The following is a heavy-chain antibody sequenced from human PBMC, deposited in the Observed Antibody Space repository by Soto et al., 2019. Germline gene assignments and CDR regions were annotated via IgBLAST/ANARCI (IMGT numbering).Heavy chain of an antibody. CDR2: INHSGST. D-gene: IGHD3-10*01. J-gene: IGHJ4*02. V-gene: IGHV4-34*01. Sequence: QVQLQQWGAGLLKPSETLSLTCAVYGGSFSGYYWSWIRQPPGKGLEWIGEINHSGSTNYNPSLKRRVTMSEDSSKNQFSLKLSSVTAAYTAVYYCARGSHLAITMVRGVREARFDYWGQGTLVTVSS. CDR3: ARGSHLAITMVRGVREARFDY. CDR1: GGSFSGYY.